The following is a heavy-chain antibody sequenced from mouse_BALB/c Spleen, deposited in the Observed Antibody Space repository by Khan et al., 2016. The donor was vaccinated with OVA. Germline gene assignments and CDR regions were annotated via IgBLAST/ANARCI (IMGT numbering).Heavy chain of an antibody. CDR3: ACTRFDYGYSFFDD. CDR1: AYSITSDYA. D-gene: IGHD2-14*01. J-gene: IGHJ2*01. CDR2: ISYSGST. Sequence: EVQLQESGPGLVKPSQSLSLTCTVTAYSITSDYAWTWIRQFPGNKLEWMGYISYSGSTSYNPSLPSRISITRDTSTNPFFLQLLSVTTEDTATDYYACTRFDYGYSFFDDWGQGTTLTVSS. V-gene: IGHV3-2*02.